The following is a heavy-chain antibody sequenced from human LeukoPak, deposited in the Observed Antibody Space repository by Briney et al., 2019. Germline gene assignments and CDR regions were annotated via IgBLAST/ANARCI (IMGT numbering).Heavy chain of an antibody. D-gene: IGHD5-12*01. CDR3: ANSATTYFDY. CDR1: GFTFSSYS. CDR2: ISSSSSYI. V-gene: IGHV3-21*04. Sequence: GGSLRLSCAASGFTFSSYSMNWVRQAPGKGLEWVSSISSSSSYIYYADSVKGRFTISRDNAKNTLYLQMNSLRAEDTAVYYCANSATTYFDYWGQGTLVTVSS. J-gene: IGHJ4*02.